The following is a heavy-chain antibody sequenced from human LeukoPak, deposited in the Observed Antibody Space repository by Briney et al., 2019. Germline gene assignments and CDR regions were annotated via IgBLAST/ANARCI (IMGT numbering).Heavy chain of an antibody. D-gene: IGHD4-17*01. CDR3: AKGAQDYGDSTTDY. CDR1: AFTFSSYA. Sequence: GGSLRLSCAASAFTFSSYAMSWFRQAPGKGLEWVSVISGSGGRTYYADSVKGRFTISRDNSKSTLFLQMNSLRADDTAVYYCAKGAQDYGDSTTDYWGQGTLVTVSS. J-gene: IGHJ4*02. CDR2: ISGSGGRT. V-gene: IGHV3-23*01.